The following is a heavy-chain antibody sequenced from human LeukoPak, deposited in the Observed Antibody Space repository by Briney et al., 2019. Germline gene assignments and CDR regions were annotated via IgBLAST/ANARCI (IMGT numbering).Heavy chain of an antibody. Sequence: SETLSLTCTVSGGSISSYYWSWIRQPAGKGLGWIGRIYTSGSTNYNPSLKSRVTMSVDTSKNQFSLKLSSVTAADTAVYYCAREVARRYYYYYMDVWGKGTTVTVSS. J-gene: IGHJ6*03. CDR3: AREVARRYYYYYMDV. CDR2: IYTSGST. CDR1: GGSISSYY. V-gene: IGHV4-4*07. D-gene: IGHD2-15*01.